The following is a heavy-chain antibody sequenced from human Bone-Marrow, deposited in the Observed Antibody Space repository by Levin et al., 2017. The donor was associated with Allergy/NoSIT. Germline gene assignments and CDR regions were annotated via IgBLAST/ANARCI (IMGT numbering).Heavy chain of an antibody. J-gene: IGHJ3*02. CDR2: IYYTGST. V-gene: IGHV4-38-2*02. D-gene: IGHD4-17*01. CDR3: ARDQSGDSDIPFDI. Sequence: ASETLSLNCSVSGFSISDGHYWGWVRQPPGKGLEWIASIYYTGSTYYNLSLKSRVTISIDTSKNHFSLSLSAVTAADTAVYYCARDQSGDSDIPFDIWGQGTMVTVSS. CDR1: GFSISDGHY.